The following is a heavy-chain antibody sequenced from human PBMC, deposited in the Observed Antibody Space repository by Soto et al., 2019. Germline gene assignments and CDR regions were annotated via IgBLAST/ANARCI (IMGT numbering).Heavy chain of an antibody. Sequence: QVQLVDSGGGVVQPGRSLRLSCAASGFIFSSYGMHWVRQAPGKGLEWVAGIWFDRSNKYDAYSVKGRFTISRENSRNTLYLQMNGPRAEDTTVYYCARDAKSVETTGGFDYWGQGTLVTVSS. CDR1: GFIFSSYG. CDR3: ARDAKSVETTGGFDY. J-gene: IGHJ4*02. D-gene: IGHD2-8*02. V-gene: IGHV3-33*01. CDR2: IWFDRSNK.